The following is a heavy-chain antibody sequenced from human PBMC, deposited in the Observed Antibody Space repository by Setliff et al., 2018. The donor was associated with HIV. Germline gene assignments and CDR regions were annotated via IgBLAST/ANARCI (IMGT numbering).Heavy chain of an antibody. CDR1: GYTFTSYG. V-gene: IGHV1-18*01. CDR3: ARAEGRAVAGLRDAFDI. CDR2: ISAYNGNT. Sequence: ASVKVSCKASGYTFTSYGISWVRQAPGQGLEWMGWISAYNGNTNYAQKLQGRVTMTTDTSTSTAYMELRSLRSDDTAVCYCARAEGRAVAGLRDAFDIWGQGTMVTVSS. D-gene: IGHD6-19*01. J-gene: IGHJ3*02.